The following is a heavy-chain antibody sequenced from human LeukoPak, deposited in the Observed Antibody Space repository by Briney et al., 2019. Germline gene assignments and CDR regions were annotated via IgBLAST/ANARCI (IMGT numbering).Heavy chain of an antibody. D-gene: IGHD2-21*01. J-gene: IGHJ4*02. CDR2: IYSSGST. V-gene: IGHV4-4*07. Sequence: SETLSLTCTVSGGSISDYFWSWIRQPAGKGLEWIGRIYSSGSTLYNPSLKSRVTMSVDTSKNQFSLRLPSVTAADTAVYYCARGPYCGDDCYFDSWGRGTLFTVSS. CDR3: ARGPYCGDDCYFDS. CDR1: GGSISDYF.